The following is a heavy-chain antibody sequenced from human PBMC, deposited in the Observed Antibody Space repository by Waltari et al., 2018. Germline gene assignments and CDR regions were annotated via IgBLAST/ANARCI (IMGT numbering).Heavy chain of an antibody. Sequence: EVQLVESGGGLVKPGGSLRLSCAASGFTFSSYSMNWVRQAPGKGLEWGSSISSSSSYIYYADSGKGRVTIPRDNAKNSLYLQMNSLRAEDTAVYYCALPDYYDSSGKPWGEYYYMDVWGKGTTVTVSS. CDR2: ISSSSSYI. J-gene: IGHJ6*03. D-gene: IGHD3-22*01. CDR1: GFTFSSYS. V-gene: IGHV3-21*01. CDR3: ALPDYYDSSGKPWGEYYYMDV.